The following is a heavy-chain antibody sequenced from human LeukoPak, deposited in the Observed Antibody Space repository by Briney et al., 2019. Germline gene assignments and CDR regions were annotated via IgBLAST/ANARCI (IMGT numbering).Heavy chain of an antibody. J-gene: IGHJ4*02. CDR2: IWYDGSNK. CDR1: GFTFSSYG. CDR3: ARGSMYYFDY. Sequence: PGGSLRLSGAASGFTFSSYGMDWVGQAPGKGLEGVAVIWYDGSNKYYADSVKGRLTISRDNSKNTLYLQMNRLRAEDTAVYYCARGSMYYFDYWGQGTLVTVSS. V-gene: IGHV3-33*01.